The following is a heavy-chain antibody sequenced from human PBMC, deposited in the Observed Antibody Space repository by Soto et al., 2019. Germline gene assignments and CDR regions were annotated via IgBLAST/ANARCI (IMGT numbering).Heavy chain of an antibody. CDR3: ARSIPATGRGSFNY. Sequence: GESLKISCEAFGYTFINYWIGWVRQMPGEGLEWMGIIYPGDSDTTYSPSFRGQVTISVDKSINTAYLQWSSLKASDTAVYYCARSIPATGRGSFNYWGQGTLVTVSS. D-gene: IGHD2-2*01. CDR1: GYTFINYW. CDR2: IYPGDSDT. J-gene: IGHJ4*02. V-gene: IGHV5-51*01.